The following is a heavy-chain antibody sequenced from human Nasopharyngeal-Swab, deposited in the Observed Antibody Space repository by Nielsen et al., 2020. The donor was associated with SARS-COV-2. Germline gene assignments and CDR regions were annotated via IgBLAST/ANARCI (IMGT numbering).Heavy chain of an antibody. Sequence: SQTLSLTCDVSGDSILSFNWWSWVRQSPGKGLEWIGEIYHGGNTNYNPSLRSRVTISMDKSKNQFSLTLSSVTAADTAVYYCARNLYTTTWKTLFDFWGQGTLVTVSS. CDR1: GDSILSFNW. D-gene: IGHD1-26*01. J-gene: IGHJ4*02. CDR3: ARNLYTTTWKTLFDF. CDR2: IYHGGNT. V-gene: IGHV4/OR15-8*02.